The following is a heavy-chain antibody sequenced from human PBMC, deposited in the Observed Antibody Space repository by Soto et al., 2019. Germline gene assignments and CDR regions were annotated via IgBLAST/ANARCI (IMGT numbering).Heavy chain of an antibody. CDR3: AKADLRYFDWLLDGYFDY. V-gene: IGHV3-23*01. CDR2: ISGSGGST. D-gene: IGHD3-9*01. J-gene: IGHJ4*02. Sequence: EVKLLESGGGLVQPGGSLRLSCAASGFTFSSYAMSWVRQAPGKGLEWVSAISGSGGSTYYADSVKGRFTISRDNSKNTLYLQMNSLRAEDTAVYYCAKADLRYFDWLLDGYFDYWGQGTLVTVSS. CDR1: GFTFSSYA.